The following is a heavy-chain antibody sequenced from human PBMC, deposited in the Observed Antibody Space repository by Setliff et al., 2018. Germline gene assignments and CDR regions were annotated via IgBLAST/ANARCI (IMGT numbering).Heavy chain of an antibody. Sequence: ASVKVSCKASGYTLVRNYMYWVRQAPGQGLEWMGVINPGGGSTSYAENFQGRITLTSDTSTSTVFMELTSLRSDDTAVYFCARAGVAAAGRKGVFDYWGQGTLVTAPQ. J-gene: IGHJ4*02. CDR1: GYTLVRNY. D-gene: IGHD6-13*01. CDR3: ARAGVAAAGRKGVFDY. CDR2: INPGGGST. V-gene: IGHV1-46*01.